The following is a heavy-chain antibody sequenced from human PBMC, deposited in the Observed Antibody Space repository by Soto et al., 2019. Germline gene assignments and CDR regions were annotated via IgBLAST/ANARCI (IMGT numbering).Heavy chain of an antibody. J-gene: IGHJ4*02. Sequence: SVKVSCKASGGTFSSYAISWVRQAPGQGLEWMGGIIPIFGTANYAQKFQGRVTITADESTSTAYMELSSLRSEDTAVYYCARDRGRGYSYGYRKDIFDYWGQGTLVTVPQ. CDR1: GGTFSSYA. CDR2: IIPIFGTA. V-gene: IGHV1-69*13. CDR3: ARDRGRGYSYGYRKDIFDY. D-gene: IGHD5-18*01.